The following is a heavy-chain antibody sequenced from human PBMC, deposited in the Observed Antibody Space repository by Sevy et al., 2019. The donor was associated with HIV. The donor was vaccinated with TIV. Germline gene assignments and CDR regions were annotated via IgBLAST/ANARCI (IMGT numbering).Heavy chain of an antibody. CDR3: VKDKVDGDSGYGLFDF. D-gene: IGHD5-12*01. CDR2: VSRHSGTI. J-gene: IGHJ4*02. V-gene: IGHV3-9*01. CDR1: GFTFGDYA. Sequence: GGSLRLSCAASGFTFGDYAMRWVRQAPGKGLEWVSGVSRHSGTIGYADTVKGRFTISRDTARNSLYLQMNSLRAEDTATYYCVKDKVDGDSGYGLFDFWGQGTLVTVSS.